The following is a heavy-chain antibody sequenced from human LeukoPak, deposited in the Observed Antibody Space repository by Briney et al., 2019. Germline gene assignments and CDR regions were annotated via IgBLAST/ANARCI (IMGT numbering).Heavy chain of an antibody. V-gene: IGHV5-51*01. Sequence: GESLKISCKGSGYSFTSYWIGWVRQMPGKGLEWMGIIYPGDSDTRYSPSFQGQVTISADKSISTAYLQWSSLKASDTAMYYCARTDYGDYLDDAFDIWGQGTMVTVSS. CDR3: ARTDYGDYLDDAFDI. CDR2: IYPGDSDT. CDR1: GYSFTSYW. D-gene: IGHD4-17*01. J-gene: IGHJ3*02.